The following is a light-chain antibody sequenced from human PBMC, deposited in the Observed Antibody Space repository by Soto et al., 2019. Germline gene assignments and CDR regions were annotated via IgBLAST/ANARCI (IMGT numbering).Light chain of an antibody. J-gene: IGLJ1*01. CDR2: EVS. Sequence: QSALTQPASVSGSPGQSITISCTGTSSDVGGYDFVSWYQHHPGKAPKLMIYEVSTRPSGVSNRFSGSKSGNTASLTISGLQAEDEADYYCSSYTSDWGVFGTGTKLTVL. CDR1: SSDVGGYDF. V-gene: IGLV2-14*01. CDR3: SSYTSDWGV.